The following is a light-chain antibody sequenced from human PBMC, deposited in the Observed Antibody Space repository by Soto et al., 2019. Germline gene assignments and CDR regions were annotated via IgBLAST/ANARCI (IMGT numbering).Light chain of an antibody. CDR3: QKYNSALRT. Sequence: DIQMTQSPSSLSASVGDRVTITCRASQGISNYLAWYQQKTGKVPKLLIYAASTLQSGVPSRFSGSGSGTDFTLTISSLQPDDVATSYCQKYNSALRTFGQGTKVEIK. J-gene: IGKJ1*01. V-gene: IGKV1-27*01. CDR1: QGISNY. CDR2: AAS.